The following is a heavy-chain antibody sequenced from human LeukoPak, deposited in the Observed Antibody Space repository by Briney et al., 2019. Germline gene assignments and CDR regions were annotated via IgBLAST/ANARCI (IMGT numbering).Heavy chain of an antibody. Sequence: ASVKVSCKASGGTFSNYAISWVRQAPGQGLEWVGGIMFGAVNEAPTLEGRVTLTADESTNTAYMEMSSLRSEDTAVYYCARERRDLYESSAYNAFDIWGQGTMVIVSS. CDR3: ARERRDLYESSAYNAFDI. V-gene: IGHV1-69*13. D-gene: IGHD3-22*01. J-gene: IGHJ3*02. CDR2: IMFGAV. CDR1: GGTFSNYA.